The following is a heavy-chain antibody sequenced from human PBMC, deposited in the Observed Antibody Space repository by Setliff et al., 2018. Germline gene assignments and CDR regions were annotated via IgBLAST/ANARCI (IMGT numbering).Heavy chain of an antibody. Sequence: SETLSLTCTVSGDSISRSSYYWSWIRQPPGKGLEWIGYICYSGSTNYNPSLKSRVTISVDTSKNQFSLKLSPVTAADTAVYYCARDRGGDWIYYFDPWGQGTLVTVSS. D-gene: IGHD2-21*02. CDR1: GDSISRSSYY. J-gene: IGHJ4*02. V-gene: IGHV4-61*01. CDR3: ARDRGGDWIYYFDP. CDR2: ICYSGST.